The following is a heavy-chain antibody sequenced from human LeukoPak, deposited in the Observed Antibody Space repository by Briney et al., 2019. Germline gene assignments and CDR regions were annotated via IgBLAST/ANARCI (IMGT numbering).Heavy chain of an antibody. D-gene: IGHD1-26*01. CDR3: ARGRFLVGARNWFDP. CDR2: IIPIFGTA. CDR1: GGTFSSYA. Sequence: SVKVSCKASGGTFSSYAISWVRQAPGQGLEWMGGIIPIFGTANYAQKFQGRVTITADESTSTAYMELSSLRSEDTAVYYCARGRFLVGARNWFDPWGQGTLVTVSS. V-gene: IGHV1-69*13. J-gene: IGHJ5*02.